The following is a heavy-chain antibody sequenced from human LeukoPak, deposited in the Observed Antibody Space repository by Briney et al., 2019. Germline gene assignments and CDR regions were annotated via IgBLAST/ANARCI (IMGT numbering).Heavy chain of an antibody. CDR3: ARSEIVHDYMDV. CDR1: GYTFTSYD. D-gene: IGHD3-22*01. CDR2: MNPNSGNT. Sequence: ASVKVSCKASGYTFTSYDINWVRQATGQGLEWMGWMNPNSGNTGYAQKFQGRVTMTRDTSISTAYVELSRLRSDDTAVYYCARSEIVHDYMDVWGKGTTVTVSS. J-gene: IGHJ6*03. V-gene: IGHV1-8*01.